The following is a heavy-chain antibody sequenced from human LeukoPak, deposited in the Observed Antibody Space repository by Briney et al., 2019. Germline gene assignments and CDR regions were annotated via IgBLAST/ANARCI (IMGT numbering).Heavy chain of an antibody. CDR3: AREDCSSTSCYVGY. V-gene: IGHV3-48*03. CDR2: ISSSGSTI. CDR1: GFTFSGYE. D-gene: IGHD2-2*01. Sequence: GGSLRLSCAASGFTFSGYEMNWVRQAPGKGLEWVSYISSSGSTIYYADSVKGRFTISRDNAKNSLYLQMNSLRAEDTAVYYCAREDCSSTSCYVGYWGQGTLVTISS. J-gene: IGHJ4*02.